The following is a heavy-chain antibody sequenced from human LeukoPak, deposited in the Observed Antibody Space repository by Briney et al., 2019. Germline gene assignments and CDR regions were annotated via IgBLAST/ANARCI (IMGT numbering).Heavy chain of an antibody. CDR3: ARDSPAGYYDSSGYYRAFDI. CDR2: ISSSGSTI. Sequence: GESLRLSCAASGFTFSDYYMSWIRQAPGKGLEWVSYISSSGSTIYYADSVKGRFTISRDNAKNSLYLQMNSLRAEDTAVYYCARDSPAGYYDSSGYYRAFDIWGQGTMVTVSS. CDR1: GFTFSDYY. J-gene: IGHJ3*02. V-gene: IGHV3-11*01. D-gene: IGHD3-22*01.